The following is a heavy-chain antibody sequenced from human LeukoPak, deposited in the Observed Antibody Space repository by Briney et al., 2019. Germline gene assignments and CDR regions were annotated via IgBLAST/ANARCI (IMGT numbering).Heavy chain of an antibody. J-gene: IGHJ3*02. Sequence: PGGSLRLSCAASGFTFSSYAMSWVRQAPGKGLEWVSAISGSGGSTYYADSVKGRFTISRDNSKNTLYLQMNSLRAEDTAVYYCAKDFIYYGSGSYYNPFDIWGQGTMVTVSS. CDR3: AKDFIYYGSGSYYNPFDI. D-gene: IGHD3-10*01. V-gene: IGHV3-23*01. CDR2: ISGSGGST. CDR1: GFTFSSYA.